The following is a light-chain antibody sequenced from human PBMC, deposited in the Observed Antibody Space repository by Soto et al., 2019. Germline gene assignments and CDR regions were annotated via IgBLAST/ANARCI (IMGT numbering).Light chain of an antibody. J-gene: IGLJ3*02. V-gene: IGLV1-47*01. Sequence: QSVLTQPPSASGTPGQRVTISCSGSSCHIGRNYVDWYQHLPGTAPKVLIYRNNQRHYRVPDRFSGSKAGTSGSLAISGLPSEEEADYYCASWDDSVSGSWVIGGGTKLTVL. CDR2: RNN. CDR1: SCHIGRNY. CDR3: ASWDDSVSGSWV.